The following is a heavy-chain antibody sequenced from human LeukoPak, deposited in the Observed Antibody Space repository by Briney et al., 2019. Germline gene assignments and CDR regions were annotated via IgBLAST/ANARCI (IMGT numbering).Heavy chain of an antibody. CDR1: GGSFSGYY. Sequence: SETLSLTCAVYGGSFSGYYWSWIRQPPGKGLEWIGEINHSGSTNYNPSLKSRVTISVDTSKNQFSLKLSSVTAADTAVYYCARGRRGYDFWSGYSPFDYWGQGTLVTVSS. V-gene: IGHV4-34*01. J-gene: IGHJ4*02. CDR3: ARGRRGYDFWSGYSPFDY. D-gene: IGHD3-3*01. CDR2: INHSGST.